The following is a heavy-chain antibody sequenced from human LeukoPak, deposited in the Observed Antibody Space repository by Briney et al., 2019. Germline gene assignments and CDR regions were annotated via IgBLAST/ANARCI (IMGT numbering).Heavy chain of an antibody. V-gene: IGHV3-23*01. J-gene: IGHJ3*02. D-gene: IGHD5-12*01. Sequence: GGSLRLSCAASGFTFSSYAMSWVRQAPGKGLEWVSATSGSGGSTYYADSVKGRFTISRDNSKNTLYLQMNSLRAEDTAVYYCAKWGYDSRAFDIWGQGTMVTVSS. CDR3: AKWGYDSRAFDI. CDR1: GFTFSSYA. CDR2: TSGSGGST.